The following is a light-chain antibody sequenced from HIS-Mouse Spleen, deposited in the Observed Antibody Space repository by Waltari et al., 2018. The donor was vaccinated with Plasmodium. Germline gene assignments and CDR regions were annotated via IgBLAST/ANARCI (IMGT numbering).Light chain of an antibody. Sequence: ELVMTQSPPTLSVPPRERAPLSRRASQSVSSNLAWYQQKPGRAPRLRIYGASTRATEIPARYSGSGSGTEFTLTISSLQSEDFAVYYCQQYNNWSFTFGPGTKVDSK. V-gene: IGKV3-15*01. CDR1: QSVSSN. CDR3: QQYNNWSFT. J-gene: IGKJ3*01. CDR2: GAS.